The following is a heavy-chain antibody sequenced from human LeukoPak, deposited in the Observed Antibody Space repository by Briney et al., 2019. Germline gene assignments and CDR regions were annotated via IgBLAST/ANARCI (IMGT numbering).Heavy chain of an antibody. CDR2: ISYDGSNK. CDR3: ARDIMEWHYYGMDV. J-gene: IGHJ6*02. V-gene: IGHV3-30-3*01. D-gene: IGHD1-1*01. CDR1: GFTFSSYA. Sequence: GGSLRLSCAASGFTFSSYAMHWVRQAAGKGLEWVAVISYDGSNKYYADSVKGRFTISRDNSKNTLYLQMNSLRAEDTAVYYCARDIMEWHYYGMDVWGQGTTVTVSS.